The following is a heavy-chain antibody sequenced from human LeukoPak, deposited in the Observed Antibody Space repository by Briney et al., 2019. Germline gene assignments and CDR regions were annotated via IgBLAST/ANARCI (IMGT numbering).Heavy chain of an antibody. CDR2: INPNSGGT. Sequence: ASVKVSCKASGYTFTGYYMHWVRQAPRQGLEWMGRINPNSGGTNYAQKFQGKVTMTRDTSISTAYMELSRLRPDDTAVYYCASRKYYDSSGRPLDYWGQGTLVTVSS. CDR1: GYTFTGYY. D-gene: IGHD3-22*01. J-gene: IGHJ4*02. CDR3: ASRKYYDSSGRPLDY. V-gene: IGHV1-2*06.